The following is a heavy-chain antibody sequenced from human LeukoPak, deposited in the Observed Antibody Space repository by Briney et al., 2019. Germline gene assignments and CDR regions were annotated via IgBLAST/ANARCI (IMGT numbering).Heavy chain of an antibody. D-gene: IGHD3-22*01. J-gene: IGHJ6*03. V-gene: IGHV4-59*01. CDR2: IYYSGST. CDR3: ARGAYDSSGYLPPYYYYYYMDV. Sequence: PSETLSLTCTVSGGSISSYYWSWIRQPPGKGLEGIGYIYYSGSTNYNPSLKSRITISVDTSKNQCSLKLSSVTAADTAVYYCARGAYDSSGYLPPYYYYYYMDVWGKGTTVTISS. CDR1: GGSISSYY.